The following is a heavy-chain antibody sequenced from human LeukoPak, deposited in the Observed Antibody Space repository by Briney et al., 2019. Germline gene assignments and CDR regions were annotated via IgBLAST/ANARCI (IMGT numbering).Heavy chain of an antibody. V-gene: IGHV3-9*01. CDR2: ISANGGTI. CDR3: ARSSWHDY. CDR1: GFTFDDYA. J-gene: IGHJ4*02. Sequence: GGSLRLSCAASGFTFDDYAIHWVRQVPGKGLERVSGISANGGTIGYADSVKGRFTISRDNAKNSLYLQMNSLRAEDTAVYYCARSSWHDYWGQGTLVTVSS. D-gene: IGHD6-13*01.